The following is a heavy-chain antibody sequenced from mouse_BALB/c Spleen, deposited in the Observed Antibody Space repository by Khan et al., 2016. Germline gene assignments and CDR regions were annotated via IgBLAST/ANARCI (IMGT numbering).Heavy chain of an antibody. CDR3: ARTPTAYYAMDY. CDR1: GYSITSDYA. J-gene: IGHJ4*01. Sequence: EVQLQESGPGLVKPSQSLSLTCTVTGYSITSDYAWNWIRQFPGNKLEWMGYISYSGSTRYYPSLNSRISLTRDTSKNQFFLQLNSVTSGDTATYFCARTPTAYYAMDYWGQGTSVTVSS. D-gene: IGHD1-2*01. V-gene: IGHV3-2*02. CDR2: ISYSGST.